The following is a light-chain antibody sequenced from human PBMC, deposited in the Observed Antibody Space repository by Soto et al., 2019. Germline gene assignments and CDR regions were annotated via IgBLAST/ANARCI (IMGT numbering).Light chain of an antibody. CDR3: QSYDSSLSGWV. J-gene: IGLJ3*02. Sequence: QSVLTQPPSVSGAPGQRVTISCTASSSNIGAGYDVHWYQQLPGTVPKLLIYGNSNRPSGVPDRFSGSKSGTSASLAITGLQAEDEADYYCQSYDSSLSGWVFGGGIQLTVL. CDR2: GNS. V-gene: IGLV1-40*01. CDR1: SSNIGAGYD.